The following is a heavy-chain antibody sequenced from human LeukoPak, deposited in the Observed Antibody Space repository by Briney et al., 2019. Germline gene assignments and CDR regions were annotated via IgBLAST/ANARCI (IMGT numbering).Heavy chain of an antibody. J-gene: IGHJ3*02. CDR1: GGSISSSSYY. CDR2: IYYSGST. V-gene: IGHV4-39*01. D-gene: IGHD3-22*01. Sequence: SETLSLTCTVSGGSISSSSYYWGWIRQPPGKGLEWIGSIYYSGSTYYNPSLKSRVTISVDTSKNQLSLKLSSVTAADTAVYYCAGAPDDYYDSGGYYYAGNAFDIWGRGTMVTVSS. CDR3: AGAPDDYYDSGGYYYAGNAFDI.